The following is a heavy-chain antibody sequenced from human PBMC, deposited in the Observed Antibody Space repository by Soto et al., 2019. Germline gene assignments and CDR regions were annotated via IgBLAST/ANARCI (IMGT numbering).Heavy chain of an antibody. V-gene: IGHV4-39*01. CDR1: GGSISSGGYY. CDR3: ARLMVRGVPYGMDV. Sequence: PSETLSLTCTVSGGSISSGGYYWSWIRQHPGKGLEWIGSIYYSGSTYYNPSLKSRVTISVDTSKNQFSLKLSSVTAADTAVYYCARLMVRGVPYGMDVWGQGTTVTVSS. D-gene: IGHD3-10*01. CDR2: IYYSGST. J-gene: IGHJ6*02.